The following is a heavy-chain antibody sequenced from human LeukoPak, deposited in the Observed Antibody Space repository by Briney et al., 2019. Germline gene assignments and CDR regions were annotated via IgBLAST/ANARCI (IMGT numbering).Heavy chain of an antibody. J-gene: IGHJ4*02. Sequence: SQTLSLTCAVSGGSISSGGYYWSWIRQPPGKGLEWIGYIYHSGSTYYNPSLKSRVTISVDRSKNQFSLKLSSVTAADTAVYYCAGGITLDYWGQGTLVTVSS. CDR1: GGSISSGGYY. V-gene: IGHV4-30-2*01. CDR3: AGGITLDY. CDR2: IYHSGST. D-gene: IGHD3-10*01.